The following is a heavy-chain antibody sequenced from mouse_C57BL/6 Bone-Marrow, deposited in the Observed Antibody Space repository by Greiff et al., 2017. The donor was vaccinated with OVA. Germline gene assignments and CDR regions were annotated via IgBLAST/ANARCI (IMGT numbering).Heavy chain of an antibody. V-gene: IGHV14-4*01. J-gene: IGHJ4*01. CDR3: TTLYGNYYAMDY. Sequence: VQLQQSGAELVRPGASVKLSCTASGFNIKDDYMHWVKQRPEQGLEWIGWIDPENGDTEYASKFQGKATITADTSSNTAYLQLSSLTSEDTAVYYCTTLYGNYYAMDYWGQGTSVTVSS. CDR1: GFNIKDDY. D-gene: IGHD1-1*02. CDR2: IDPENGDT.